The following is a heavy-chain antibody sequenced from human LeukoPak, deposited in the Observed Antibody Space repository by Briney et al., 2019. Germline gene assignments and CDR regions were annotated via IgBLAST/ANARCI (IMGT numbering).Heavy chain of an antibody. J-gene: IGHJ4*02. Sequence: PAETLSLTCTVWVGSLSTYYWTWIRQPRGKGLEWIAYTHHTGDTNYNPSLKSRGSISLDTSKNQYSLTLHSVTAADTAVYYCARHGPIGPKPAYFDPWGQGALVTVSS. V-gene: IGHV4-59*08. CDR1: VGSLSTYY. CDR3: ARHGPIGPKPAYFDP. D-gene: IGHD1-26*01. CDR2: THHTGDT.